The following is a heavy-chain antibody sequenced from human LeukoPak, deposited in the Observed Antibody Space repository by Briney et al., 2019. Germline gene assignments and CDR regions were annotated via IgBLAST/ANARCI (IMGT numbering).Heavy chain of an antibody. J-gene: IGHJ4*02. V-gene: IGHV4-59*11. CDR2: VFDSGRT. Sequence: SETLSLTCTVSGGSMTTHHWNWIRQTPGKGLEWIGYVFDSGRTKENPSLKSRVTLSADTSKNQLSLKLSSVTAADTAVYYCTTIKRGNIFGYFDFWGQGILVTVSS. CDR1: GGSMTTHH. CDR3: TTIKRGNIFGYFDF. D-gene: IGHD5-18*01.